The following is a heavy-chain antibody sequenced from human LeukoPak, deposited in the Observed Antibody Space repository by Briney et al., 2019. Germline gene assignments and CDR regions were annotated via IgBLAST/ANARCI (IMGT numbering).Heavy chain of an antibody. J-gene: IGHJ4*02. Sequence: GGSLRLSCAASGFTFSSYWMHWVRQAPGKGLVWVSRINSDGSSTSYADSVKGRFTISRDNAKNTLYLQMNSLRAEDTAVYYCALDINGDLFHIWGQGTPVTVSS. D-gene: IGHD2-21*01. V-gene: IGHV3-74*01. CDR2: INSDGSST. CDR1: GFTFSSYW. CDR3: ALDINGDLFHI.